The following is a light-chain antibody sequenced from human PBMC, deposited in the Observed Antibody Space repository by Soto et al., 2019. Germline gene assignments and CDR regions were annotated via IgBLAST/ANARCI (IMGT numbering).Light chain of an antibody. Sequence: QSVLSQPHSASGTPGQKVTISCSGSSSNIGSNSVHWFQQVPGTAPKPRIYSSNQRPSGVPERFSGSKSGTSASLAISGLQSEDEADYYCAAWDASLNGHIFGTGTKVPVL. V-gene: IGLV1-44*01. J-gene: IGLJ1*01. CDR3: AAWDASLNGHI. CDR1: SSNIGSNS. CDR2: SSN.